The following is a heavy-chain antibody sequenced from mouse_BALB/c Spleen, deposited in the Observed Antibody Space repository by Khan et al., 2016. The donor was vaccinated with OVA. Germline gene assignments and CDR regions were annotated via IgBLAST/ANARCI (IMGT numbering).Heavy chain of an antibody. CDR2: IYPGSGNT. Sequence: QVQLQPSGAELARPGASVKLSCKASGYTFTDYNINWVKQRTGQGLEWIGEIYPGSGNTYYNEKFKGKATLTADKSSSTAYMQLSSLTSEDSAVYFCEREWGEWFPYGGQGKLVTV. CDR3: EREWGEWFPY. CDR1: GYTFTDYN. V-gene: IGHV1-77*01. J-gene: IGHJ3*01.